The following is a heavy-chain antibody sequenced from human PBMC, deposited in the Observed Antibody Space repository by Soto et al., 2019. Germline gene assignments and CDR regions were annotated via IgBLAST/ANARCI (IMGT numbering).Heavy chain of an antibody. V-gene: IGHV4-30-4*01. D-gene: IGHD2-21*01. CDR2: IYNSGNT. J-gene: IGHJ4*02. CDR3: ARGLSGEKVGQ. CDR1: GGSISDGDYY. Sequence: QVQLQESGPGLVKPSQTLSLTCTVSGGSISDGDYYWSWIRQPPGKGLEWIGHIYNSGNTYSIPSLKSRLTISVGTSKNQFSLNLNSVTAADPAVYYCARGLSGEKVGQWGQGTLVTVSS.